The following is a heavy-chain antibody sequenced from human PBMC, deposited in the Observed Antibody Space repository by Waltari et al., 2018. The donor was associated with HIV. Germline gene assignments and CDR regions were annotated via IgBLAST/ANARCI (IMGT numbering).Heavy chain of an antibody. CDR3: ARGGEMGAPYVGMDV. CDR2: MNPNSGNS. CDR1: GYTFSHYD. J-gene: IGHJ6*02. V-gene: IGHV1-8*01. D-gene: IGHD3-10*01. Sequence: QAQLVQSGAEVKRPGASVKVSCKASGYTFSHYDFIWVRQATGQGLEWMGWMNPNSGNSGVVQKFQGRVTMTRDTSISTAYMELSSLGSEDTAVYYCARGGEMGAPYVGMDVWGQGTTVTVSS.